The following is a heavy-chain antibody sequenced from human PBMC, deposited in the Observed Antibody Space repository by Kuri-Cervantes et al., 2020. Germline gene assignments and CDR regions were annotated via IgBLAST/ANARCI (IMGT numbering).Heavy chain of an antibody. Sequence: GESLKISCAASGYTFSSYGMNWVRQAPGKGLEWLSYISFAGFITYADSVKGRFTISRDNAKSSVYLQMNSLRAEDTAVYYCACAKNKLEYWGQGTLVTVSS. CDR3: ACAKNKLEY. CDR2: ISFAGFI. J-gene: IGHJ4*02. CDR1: GYTFSSYG. V-gene: IGHV3-48*01. D-gene: IGHD1/OR15-1a*01.